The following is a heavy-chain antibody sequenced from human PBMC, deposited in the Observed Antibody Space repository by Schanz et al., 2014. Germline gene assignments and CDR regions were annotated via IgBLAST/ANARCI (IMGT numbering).Heavy chain of an antibody. CDR3: TTFNNRDALYI. CDR1: GFTFSEVY. D-gene: IGHD1-20*01. Sequence: EVRLVESGGGLVEPGGSLRLSCSGSGFTFSEVYMSWVRQAPGKGLEWVGRIENNANGATTDYAAPVKGRFTVSRDDSRNSLYLHRNSLKTDDTALYDCTTFNNRDALYIWGQGTMVSVSS. V-gene: IGHV3-15*04. J-gene: IGHJ3*02. CDR2: IENNANGATT.